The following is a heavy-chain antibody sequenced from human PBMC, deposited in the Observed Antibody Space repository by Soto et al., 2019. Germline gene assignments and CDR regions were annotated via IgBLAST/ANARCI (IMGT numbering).Heavy chain of an antibody. CDR3: AKAIGSAGYDYYYYGMDV. V-gene: IGHV3-43*01. CDR1: GFTFDDYT. D-gene: IGHD3-16*01. J-gene: IGHJ6*02. CDR2: ISWDGGST. Sequence: GGSLRLSCAASGFTFDDYTMNWVRQAPGKGLEWVSLISWDGGSTYYADSVKGRFTISRDNSKNSLYLQMNSLRTEDTALYYCAKAIGSAGYDYYYYGMDVWGQGTTVTVSS.